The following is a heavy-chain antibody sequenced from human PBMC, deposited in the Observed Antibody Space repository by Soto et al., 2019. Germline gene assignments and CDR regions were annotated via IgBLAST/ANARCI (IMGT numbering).Heavy chain of an antibody. Sequence: GGSLRLSCAASGFTFTAFAVHWVRQPPGKGLEWVAVISYDGRQSYYADSVRGRLTLSRDNSKNTVFLQMNSLTTDDTAIYYCAKDRYFDSYYFDYWGQGTRVTVSS. CDR2: ISYDGRQS. V-gene: IGHV3-30*04. CDR1: GFTFTAFA. CDR3: AKDRYFDSYYFDY. J-gene: IGHJ4*02. D-gene: IGHD3-9*01.